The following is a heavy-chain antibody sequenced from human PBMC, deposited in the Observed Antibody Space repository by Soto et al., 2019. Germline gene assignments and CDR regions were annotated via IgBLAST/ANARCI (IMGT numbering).Heavy chain of an antibody. CDR3: ARDVGYSYGYGKEYFDY. D-gene: IGHD5-18*01. CDR1: GGSISSGDYY. CDR2: IYYSGST. Sequence: SETLSLTCTVSGGSISSGDYYWSWIRQPPGKGLEWIGYIYYSGSTYYNPSLKSRVTISVDTSKNQFSLKLSSVTAADTAVYYCARDVGYSYGYGKEYFDYWGQGTLVTVSS. V-gene: IGHV4-30-4*01. J-gene: IGHJ4*02.